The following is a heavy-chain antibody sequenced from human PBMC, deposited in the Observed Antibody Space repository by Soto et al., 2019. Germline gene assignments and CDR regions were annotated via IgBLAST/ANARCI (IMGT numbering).Heavy chain of an antibody. CDR3: AKGVVVGTTYFQH. V-gene: IGHV3-30*18. CDR2: ISYDGSDK. D-gene: IGHD2-15*01. Sequence: QVQLVESGGGVVQPGRSLRLSCAASGFTFRSYGMHWVRQAPGKGLECVAVISYDGSDKYYADSVKGRFTISRDNSNNTLYLQMDSLSAEDTAVYYCAKGVVVGTTYFQHWGQGTLVTVSS. J-gene: IGHJ1*01. CDR1: GFTFRSYG.